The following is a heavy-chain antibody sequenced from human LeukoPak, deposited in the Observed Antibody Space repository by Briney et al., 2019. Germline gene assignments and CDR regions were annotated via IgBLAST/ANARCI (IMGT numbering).Heavy chain of an antibody. J-gene: IGHJ4*02. Sequence: PGGSLRLSCAASGFIFTNYWMHWVRQAPGKGLVWVSRIKNDGSSMTYADSVKGRLTISRDDAKGTLYLQMSSLRADDTAIYYCVRRSACSSPSCPFDYWGQGTLVTVSS. D-gene: IGHD2-2*01. CDR1: GFIFTNYW. CDR2: IKNDGSSM. CDR3: VRRSACSSPSCPFDY. V-gene: IGHV3-74*01.